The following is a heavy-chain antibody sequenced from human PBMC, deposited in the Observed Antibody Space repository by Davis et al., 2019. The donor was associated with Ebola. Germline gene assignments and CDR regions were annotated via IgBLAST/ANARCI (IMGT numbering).Heavy chain of an antibody. CDR3: AKSPRTPLSGSSLWYYGMDV. Sequence: PSETLSLTCTVSGGSISSSSYYWGWIRQPPGKGLEWVSAISGSGGSTYYADSVKGRFTISRDNSKNTLYLQMNSLRAEDTAVYYCAKSPRTPLSGSSLWYYGMDVWGQGTTVTVSS. CDR1: GGSISSSSYY. D-gene: IGHD1-26*01. V-gene: IGHV3-23*01. J-gene: IGHJ6*02. CDR2: ISGSGGST.